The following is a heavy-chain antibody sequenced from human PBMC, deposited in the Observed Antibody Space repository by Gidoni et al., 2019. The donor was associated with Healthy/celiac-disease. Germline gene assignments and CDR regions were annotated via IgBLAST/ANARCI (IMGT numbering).Heavy chain of an antibody. CDR2: IWYDGSNK. CDR1: GFTFSSYG. D-gene: IGHD3-3*01. V-gene: IGHV3-33*01. J-gene: IGHJ4*02. Sequence: QVQLVESGGGVVQPGRSLRLSCAASGFTFSSYGMHWVRQAPGKGLEWVAVIWYDGSNKYYADSVKGRFTISRDNSKNTLYLQMNSLRAEDTAVYYCARGGTYYDFWSVSEHFDYWGQGTPVTVSS. CDR3: ARGGTYYDFWSVSEHFDY.